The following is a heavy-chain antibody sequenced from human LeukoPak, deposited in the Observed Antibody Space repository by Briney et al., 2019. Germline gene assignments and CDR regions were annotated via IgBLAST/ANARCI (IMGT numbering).Heavy chain of an antibody. CDR2: IFYSGST. CDR1: GGSISSSSYY. V-gene: IGHV4-39*01. Sequence: PSETLSLTCTVSGGSISSSSYYWGWIRQPPGKGLECIGSIFYSGSTYYNPSLKSRVTISVDTSKNQFSLKLSSVTAADTAVYYCARVSNPISFGELWKHYYYYYMDVWGKGTTVTVSS. J-gene: IGHJ6*03. CDR3: ARVSNPISFGELWKHYYYYYMDV. D-gene: IGHD3-10*01.